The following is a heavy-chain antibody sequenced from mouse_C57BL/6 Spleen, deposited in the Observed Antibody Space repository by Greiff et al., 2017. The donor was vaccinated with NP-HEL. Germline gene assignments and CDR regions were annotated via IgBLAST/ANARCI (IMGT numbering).Heavy chain of an antibody. D-gene: IGHD4-1*01. CDR2: IDPSDSYT. CDR3: ARLTGTGVAY. Sequence: QVQLQQPGAELVKPGASVKLSCKASGYTFTSYWMQWVKQRPGQGLEWIGEIDPSDSYTNYNQKFKGKATLTVDTSSSTAYMQLSSLTSEDSAVYYCARLTGTGVAYWGQGTLVTVSA. CDR1: GYTFTSYW. J-gene: IGHJ3*01. V-gene: IGHV1-50*01.